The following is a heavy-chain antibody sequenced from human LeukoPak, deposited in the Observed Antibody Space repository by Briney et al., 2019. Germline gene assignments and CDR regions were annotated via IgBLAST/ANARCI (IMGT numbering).Heavy chain of an antibody. CDR3: ARDNGYCSSTSCFIFDY. J-gene: IGHJ4*02. D-gene: IGHD2-2*01. Sequence: GGSLRLSCAASGFTFSSYGMHWVRQAPGKGLEWVSYISSSGSTIYYADSVKGRFTISRDNAKNSLYLQMNSLRAEDTAVYYCARDNGYCSSTSCFIFDYWGQGTLVTVSS. CDR2: ISSSGSTI. CDR1: GFTFSSYG. V-gene: IGHV3-48*04.